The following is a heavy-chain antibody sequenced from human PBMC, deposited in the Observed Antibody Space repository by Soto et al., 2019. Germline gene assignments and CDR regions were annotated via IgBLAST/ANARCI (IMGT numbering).Heavy chain of an antibody. Sequence: QVQLVQSGAEVKRPGSSVKCSCKAYGDTFNFYSINWVRQAPGLGLELMGRVNPIVSMSNYAQKFQGRVTMTADKSTSKGYMELCSLGSEDTAIYYCASSYGSGYRAFDYWGQGALVTVSS. CDR3: ASSYGSGYRAFDY. D-gene: IGHD3-10*01. J-gene: IGHJ4*02. V-gene: IGHV1-69*02. CDR2: VNPIVSMS. CDR1: GDTFNFYS.